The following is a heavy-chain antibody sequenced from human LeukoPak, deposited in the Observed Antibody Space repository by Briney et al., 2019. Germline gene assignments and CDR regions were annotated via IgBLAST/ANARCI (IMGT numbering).Heavy chain of an antibody. CDR2: ISSSSSYI. CDR3: AKGKGRYYYDSSGFGYYFDY. Sequence: GGSLRLSCAASGFTFDDSGMSWVRQAPGKGLEWVSSISSSSSYIYYADSVKGRFTISRDNAKNSLYLQMNSLRAEDTAVYYCAKGKGRYYYDSSGFGYYFDYWGQGTLVTVSS. D-gene: IGHD3-22*01. J-gene: IGHJ4*02. V-gene: IGHV3-21*04. CDR1: GFTFDDSG.